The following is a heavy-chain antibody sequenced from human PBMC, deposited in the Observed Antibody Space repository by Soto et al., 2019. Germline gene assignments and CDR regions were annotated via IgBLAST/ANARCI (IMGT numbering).Heavy chain of an antibody. J-gene: IGHJ5*02. Sequence: QVQLQQWGAGLLKPSETLSLTCAVYGGSYSGYYWSWIRQPPGKGLEWIGEINHSGSTNYDPSLKSRVSISVDTSKTQFSLKLSSVTAADTAVYFCASSIAAGYPFDPWGQGTLVTVSS. V-gene: IGHV4-34*01. D-gene: IGHD6-13*01. CDR2: INHSGST. CDR1: GGSYSGYY. CDR3: ASSIAAGYPFDP.